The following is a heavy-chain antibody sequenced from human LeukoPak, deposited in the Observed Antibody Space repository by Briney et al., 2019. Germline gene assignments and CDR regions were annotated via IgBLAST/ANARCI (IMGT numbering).Heavy chain of an antibody. CDR3: ARDALGLKTFNWFDP. Sequence: PGGSLRLSCAASGFTFSSYSMNWVRQAPGKGLEWVSYISSSSTTMYYADSVRGRFTISRDNAKNSLFLQMNSLRAEDTAVYYCARDALGLKTFNWFDPWGQGTLVTVSS. D-gene: IGHD1-26*01. V-gene: IGHV3-48*01. CDR1: GFTFSSYS. J-gene: IGHJ5*02. CDR2: ISSSSTTM.